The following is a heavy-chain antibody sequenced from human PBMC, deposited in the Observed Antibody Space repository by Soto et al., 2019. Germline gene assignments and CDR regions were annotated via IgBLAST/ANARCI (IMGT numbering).Heavy chain of an antibody. D-gene: IGHD3-3*01. CDR2: ISVYNGNT. Sequence: QVVLVQSGDEVKEPGASVRVSCKASGYTFTTYGIAWVRQAPGQGPEWMGWISVYNGNTNSAEKVRGRLTMTTDRYTNTAYMDLRSLRSDDTAVYYCARCKDFWSGYSRGSMDVWGQGTTVTVSS. CDR3: ARCKDFWSGYSRGSMDV. J-gene: IGHJ6*02. V-gene: IGHV1-18*01. CDR1: GYTFTTYG.